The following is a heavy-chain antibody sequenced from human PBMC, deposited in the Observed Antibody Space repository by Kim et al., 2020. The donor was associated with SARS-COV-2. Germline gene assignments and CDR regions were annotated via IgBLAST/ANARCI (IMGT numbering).Heavy chain of an antibody. V-gene: IGHV4-39*01. CDR3: ARRSPRQRWLQLALDY. Sequence: SETLSLTCTVSGGSISSSSYYWGWIRQPPGKGLEWIGSIYYSGSTYYNPSLKSRVTISVDTSKNQFSLKLSSVTAADTAVYYCARRSPRQRWLQLALDYWGQGTLVTVSS. CDR1: GGSISSSSYY. CDR2: IYYSGST. D-gene: IGHD5-12*01. J-gene: IGHJ4*02.